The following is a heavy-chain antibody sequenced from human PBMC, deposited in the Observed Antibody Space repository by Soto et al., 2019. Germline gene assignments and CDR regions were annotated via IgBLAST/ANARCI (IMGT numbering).Heavy chain of an antibody. CDR3: VKGYWKGDV. CDR2: ISGSGGSI. J-gene: IGHJ6*02. Sequence: EVQLLESGGGLVQPGGSLRFSCAASGFTFSTYAMNWVRQAPGNGLEWVSAISGSGGSIHYADSVKGRFTISRDNSKNTLYLQMNSLRDEDTAVYHCVKGYWKGDVWGQGTTVTVSS. V-gene: IGHV3-23*01. D-gene: IGHD1-1*01. CDR1: GFTFSTYA.